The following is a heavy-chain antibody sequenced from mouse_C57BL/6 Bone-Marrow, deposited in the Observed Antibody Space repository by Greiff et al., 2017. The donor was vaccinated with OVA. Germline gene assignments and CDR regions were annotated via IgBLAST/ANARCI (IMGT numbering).Heavy chain of an antibody. D-gene: IGHD1-1*01. CDR3: ARREITTVPPFAY. J-gene: IGHJ3*01. V-gene: IGHV1-55*01. CDR1: GYTFTSYW. Sequence: QVQLQQPGAELVKPGASVKMSCKASGYTFTSYWITWVKQRPGQGLEWIGDIYPGSGSTNYNEKFKSKATLTVDTSYSTAYMQLSSLTSEDSAVYYCARREITTVPPFAYWGQGTLVTVSA. CDR2: IYPGSGST.